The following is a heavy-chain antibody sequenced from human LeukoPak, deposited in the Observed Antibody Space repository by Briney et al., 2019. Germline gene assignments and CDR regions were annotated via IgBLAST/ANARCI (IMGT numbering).Heavy chain of an antibody. J-gene: IGHJ4*02. CDR1: GFTVSSNY. D-gene: IGHD5-18*01. V-gene: IGHV3-53*01. Sequence: GGSLRLSCAASGFTVSSNYMSWVRQAPGKGLEWVSVIYSGGSTYYADSVKGRFTISRDNSKNTLYLQMNSLRAEDTAVYYCASQRYSYGYYFDYWGQGTLVTVSS. CDR3: ASQRYSYGYYFDY. CDR2: IYSGGST.